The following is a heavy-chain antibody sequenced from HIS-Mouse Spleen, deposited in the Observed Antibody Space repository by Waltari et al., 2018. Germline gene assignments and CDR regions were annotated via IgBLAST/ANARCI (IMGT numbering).Heavy chain of an antibody. CDR1: GFTFMSYG. CDR2: ISYDGSNK. J-gene: IGHJ3*02. V-gene: IGHV3-30*18. CDR3: AKDLAAAGTGAFDI. Sequence: QVQLVESGGGVVQPGRSLRLSCAASGFTFMSYGMHWVRQAPGKGLEWVAVISYDGSNKYYADSVKGRFTISRDNSKNTLYLQMNSLRAEDTAVYYCAKDLAAAGTGAFDIWGQGTMVTVSS. D-gene: IGHD6-13*01.